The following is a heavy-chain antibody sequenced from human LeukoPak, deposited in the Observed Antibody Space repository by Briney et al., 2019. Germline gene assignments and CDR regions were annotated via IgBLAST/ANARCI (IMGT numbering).Heavy chain of an antibody. V-gene: IGHV3-23*01. J-gene: IGHJ6*03. CDR2: ISGSGDNT. D-gene: IGHD4-17*01. Sequence: GGSLRLSCAASGFTFSSHGMSWVRQAPGKGLEGVSTISGSGDNTYYADSVKGRFTISRDNSKNSLYLQMNNLRAEETAVYYCARVTVTTFSPTDYMDVWGKGTTVTISS. CDR3: ARVTVTTFSPTDYMDV. CDR1: GFTFSSHG.